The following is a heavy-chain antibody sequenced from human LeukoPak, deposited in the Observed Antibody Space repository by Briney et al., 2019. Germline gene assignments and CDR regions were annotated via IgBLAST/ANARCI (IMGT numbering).Heavy chain of an antibody. Sequence: GGSLRLSCAASGFTVITNDMTWVRQAPGKGLEWVSVLYSDGNTKYADSVQGRFTISRDNSKNTLYLEMNSLSPDDTAVYYCARGVEPLAANTLAYWGQGTLFTVSS. D-gene: IGHD1-14*01. J-gene: IGHJ4*02. V-gene: IGHV3-53*01. CDR3: ARGVEPLAANTLAY. CDR1: GFTVITND. CDR2: LYSDGNT.